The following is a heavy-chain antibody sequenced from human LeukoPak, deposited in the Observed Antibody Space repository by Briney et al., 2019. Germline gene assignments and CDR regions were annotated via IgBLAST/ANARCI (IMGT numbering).Heavy chain of an antibody. CDR3: ARALNYVSDY. D-gene: IGHD3-10*02. J-gene: IGHJ4*02. V-gene: IGHV3-30-3*01. CDR2: ISYDGSSK. Sequence: GGSLRLSCAASGFTFSSYAMHWVRQAPGKGLEWVAVISYDGSSKYYADSVKGRFTISRDNSKNTLYLQMNSLRAEDTAVYYCARALNYVSDYWGQGTLVTVSS. CDR1: GFTFSSYA.